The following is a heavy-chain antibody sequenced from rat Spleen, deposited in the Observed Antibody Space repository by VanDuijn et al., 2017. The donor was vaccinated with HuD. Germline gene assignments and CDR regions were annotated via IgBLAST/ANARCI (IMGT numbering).Heavy chain of an antibody. V-gene: IGHV5-7*01. CDR2: ISYDGSST. J-gene: IGHJ4*01. CDR3: TRGYVMDA. CDR1: GFTFSDYD. Sequence: EVQLVESGGGLVRPGRSLKLSCATSGFTFSDYDMAWVRQAPKKGLEWVAFISYDGSSTYYRDSVKGRFTISRDNAKSTLYLQMNSLRSEDTATYYCTRGYVMDAWGQGASVTVSS.